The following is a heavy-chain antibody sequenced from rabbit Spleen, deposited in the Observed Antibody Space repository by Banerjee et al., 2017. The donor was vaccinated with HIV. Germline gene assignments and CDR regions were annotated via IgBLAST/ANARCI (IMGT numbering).Heavy chain of an antibody. D-gene: IGHD6-1*01. CDR1: GFTLSSYW. CDR2: VNGGGSGTT. CDR3: ARAANFDRYATDLGL. Sequence: QQQLEESGGGQVKPGGTLTLSCKASGFTLSSYWIWWVRQAPGKGLEWIACVNGGGSGTTHYANWAKGRFTVSKASSTTVTLQVTSLTAADTATYFCARAANFDRYATDLGLWGPGTLVTVS. J-gene: IGHJ4*01. V-gene: IGHV1S45*01.